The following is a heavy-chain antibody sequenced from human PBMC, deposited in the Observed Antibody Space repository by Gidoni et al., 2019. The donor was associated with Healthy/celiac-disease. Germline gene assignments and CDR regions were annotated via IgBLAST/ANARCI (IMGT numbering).Heavy chain of an antibody. CDR1: GGSISSSSYY. D-gene: IGHD3-22*01. CDR2: IYYSGST. Sequence: QLQLQESGPGLVKPSETLSLTCTVSGGSISSSSYYWGWIRQPPGKGLEWIGSIYYSGSTYYNPSLKSRVTISVDTSKNQFSLKLSSVTAADTAVYYCARIPYYITMIVVDPDYWGQGTLVTVSS. CDR3: ARIPYYITMIVVDPDY. V-gene: IGHV4-39*01. J-gene: IGHJ4*02.